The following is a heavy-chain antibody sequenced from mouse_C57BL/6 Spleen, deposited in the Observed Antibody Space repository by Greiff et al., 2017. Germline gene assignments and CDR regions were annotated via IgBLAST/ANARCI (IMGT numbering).Heavy chain of an antibody. CDR3: TTGYYGSSYGWYFDV. J-gene: IGHJ1*03. V-gene: IGHV14-1*01. Sequence: EVQLQQSGAELVRPGASVKLSCTASGFNIKDYYMHWVKQRPEQGLEWIGRIDPEDGDTEYAPKFQGKATMTADTSSNTAYLQLSSLTSEDTAVYYCTTGYYGSSYGWYFDVWGTGTTVTVSS. D-gene: IGHD1-1*01. CDR1: GFNIKDYY. CDR2: IDPEDGDT.